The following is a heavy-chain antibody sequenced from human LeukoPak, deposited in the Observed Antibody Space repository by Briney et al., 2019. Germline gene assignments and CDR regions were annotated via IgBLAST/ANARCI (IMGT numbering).Heavy chain of an antibody. Sequence: GGSLRLSCAASGFTFSGSAMSWVRQAPGKGLEWVSLISYSGANSYYTDSVRGRFTISRDNSKDTLFLQMNSLRAEDTAIYYCARDVQLSTWGLGTMVTVSS. CDR3: ARDVQLST. CDR2: ISYSGANS. D-gene: IGHD3-16*02. J-gene: IGHJ3*01. CDR1: GFTFSGSA. V-gene: IGHV3-23*01.